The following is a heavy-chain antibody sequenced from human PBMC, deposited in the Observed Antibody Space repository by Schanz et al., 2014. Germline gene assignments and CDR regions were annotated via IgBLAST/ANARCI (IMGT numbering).Heavy chain of an antibody. J-gene: IGHJ3*02. CDR2: ISAYTNNT. V-gene: IGHV1-18*01. CDR3: ARGTMPGTFDI. Sequence: QVQLVQSGAEVKKPGPSVKVSCKSSGGTFSSYAISWVRQAPGQGLEWMGRISAYTNNTNYAQKVQGRVTMTTDTSTGTAYMELSSLRYEDTALYYCARGTMPGTFDIWGQGTMVTVSS. CDR1: GGTFSSYA. D-gene: IGHD2-2*01.